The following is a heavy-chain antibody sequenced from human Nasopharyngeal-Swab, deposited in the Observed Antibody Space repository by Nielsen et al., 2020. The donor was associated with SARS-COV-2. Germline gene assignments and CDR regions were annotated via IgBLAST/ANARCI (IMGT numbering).Heavy chain of an antibody. V-gene: IGHV4-59*01. J-gene: IGHJ5*02. CDR2: IYYSGST. Sequence: SETLSLTCTVSGGSISSYYWSWIRQPPGKGLEWIGYIYYSGSTNYNPSLKRRVTISVDTSKNQFSLKLSSVTAADTAVYYCGGGGWKNWFDPWGQGTLVTVSS. CDR3: GGGGWKNWFDP. D-gene: IGHD1-1*01. CDR1: GGSISSYY.